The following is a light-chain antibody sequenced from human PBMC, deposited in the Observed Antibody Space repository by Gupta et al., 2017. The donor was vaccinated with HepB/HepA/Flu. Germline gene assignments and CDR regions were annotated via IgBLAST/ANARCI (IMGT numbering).Light chain of an antibody. Sequence: EIVLTQSPATLSLSPGERATLSCRASQSISSNLAWYQQKPGRAPRLLIYDVSNRATGIPARFSGSGSGTDFTLSISSLEPEDFAVYYFQQRNNWPLTFGGGTKVEIK. CDR1: QSISSN. J-gene: IGKJ4*01. V-gene: IGKV3-11*01. CDR2: DVS. CDR3: QQRNNWPLT.